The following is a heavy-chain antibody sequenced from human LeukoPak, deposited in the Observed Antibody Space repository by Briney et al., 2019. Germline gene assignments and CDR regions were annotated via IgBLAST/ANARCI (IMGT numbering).Heavy chain of an antibody. J-gene: IGHJ6*02. CDR3: AGGRGGYDFGHYYYGMDV. V-gene: IGHV1-8*01. D-gene: IGHD5-12*01. CDR1: GYTFTSYD. CDR2: MNPNSGNT. Sequence: GASVKVSCKASGYTFTSYDINWVRQATGQGLEWMGWMNPNSGNTGYAQKFQGRVTMTRNTSISTAYMELSSLRSEDTAVYYCAGGRGGYDFGHYYYGMDVWGQGTTVTVSS.